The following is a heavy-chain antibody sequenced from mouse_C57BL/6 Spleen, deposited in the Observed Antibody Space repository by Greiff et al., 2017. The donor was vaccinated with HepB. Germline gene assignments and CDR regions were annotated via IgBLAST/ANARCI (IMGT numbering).Heavy chain of an antibody. CDR3: ASPLLYGSSPYYAMDY. V-gene: IGHV1-64*01. J-gene: IGHJ4*01. CDR1: GYTFTSYW. Sequence: VKLQESGAELVKPGASVKLSCKASGYTFTSYWMHWVKQRPGQGLEWIGMIHPNSGSTNYNEKFKSKATLTVDKSSSTAYMQLSSLTSEDSAVYYCASPLLYGSSPYYAMDYWGQGTSVTVSS. CDR2: IHPNSGST. D-gene: IGHD1-1*01.